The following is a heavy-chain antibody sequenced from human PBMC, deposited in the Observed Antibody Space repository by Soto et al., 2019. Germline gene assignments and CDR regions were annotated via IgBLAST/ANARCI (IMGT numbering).Heavy chain of an antibody. CDR1: GGSFSGYY. J-gene: IGHJ6*03. CDR3: AREFVVVPNPYYYYYMDV. CDR2: INHSGST. Sequence: SETLSLTCAVYGGSFSGYYWSWIRQPPGKGLEWIGEINHSGSTNYNPSLKSRVTISVDTSKNQFSLKLSSVTAADTAVYYCAREFVVVPNPYYYYYMDVWGKGTTVTVSS. V-gene: IGHV4-34*01. D-gene: IGHD2-2*01.